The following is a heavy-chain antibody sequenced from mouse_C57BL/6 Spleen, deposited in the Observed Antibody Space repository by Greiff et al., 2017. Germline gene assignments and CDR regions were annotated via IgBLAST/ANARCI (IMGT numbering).Heavy chain of an antibody. J-gene: IGHJ1*03. CDR3: ARDTTVVADWYFDV. V-gene: IGHV1-55*01. CDR2: IYPGSGST. Sequence: FQLQHPGAELVKPGASVKMSCKASGYTFTSYWITWVKQRPGQGLEWIGDIYPGSGSTNYNEKFKSKATLTVDTSSSTAYMQLSSLTSEDSAVYYCARDTTVVADWYFDVWGTGTTVTVSS. D-gene: IGHD1-1*01. CDR1: GYTFTSYW.